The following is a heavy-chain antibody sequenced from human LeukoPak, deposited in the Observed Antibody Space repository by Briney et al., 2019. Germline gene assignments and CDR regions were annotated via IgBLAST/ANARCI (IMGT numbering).Heavy chain of an antibody. V-gene: IGHV4-34*01. CDR1: GGSFDGYY. J-gene: IGHJ6*03. D-gene: IGHD6-19*01. CDR2: ITYDGRT. CDR3: ASARSGWSLNYYYYYMDV. Sequence: SETLSLTCAVFGGSFDGYYWSWIRQSPGKGLEWIGEITYDGRTKYNPSLRSRVSISVDTSKIQFSLKLSSVTAADTAVYYCASARSGWSLNYYYYYMDVWAKGTTVTVSS.